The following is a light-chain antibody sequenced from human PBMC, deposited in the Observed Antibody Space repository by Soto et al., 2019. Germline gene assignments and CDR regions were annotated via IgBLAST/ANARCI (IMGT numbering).Light chain of an antibody. CDR2: GAS. Sequence: EIVLTQSPGTLSLSPGERATLSCRASQSVTNDYVAWYQRKPGQAPRLLIYGASYRATDIPRRFSGSGSGTDFTLTITRLEPEDFAVYYCQQYGSSPPTFGQGTKVEIK. CDR1: QSVTNDY. CDR3: QQYGSSPPT. V-gene: IGKV3-20*01. J-gene: IGKJ1*01.